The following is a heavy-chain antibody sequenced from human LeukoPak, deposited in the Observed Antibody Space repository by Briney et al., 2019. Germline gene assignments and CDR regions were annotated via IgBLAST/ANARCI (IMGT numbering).Heavy chain of an antibody. CDR2: IYYSGST. Sequence: SSETLSLTCTVSGRSISSGDYYWSWIRQPPGKGLEWIGYIYYSGSTYYNPSLKSRVTISVDTSKNQFSLKLSSVTAADTAVYYCARDRGDGYNWYWGQGTLVTVSS. J-gene: IGHJ4*02. V-gene: IGHV4-30-4*01. D-gene: IGHD5-24*01. CDR3: ARDRGDGYNWY. CDR1: GRSISSGDYY.